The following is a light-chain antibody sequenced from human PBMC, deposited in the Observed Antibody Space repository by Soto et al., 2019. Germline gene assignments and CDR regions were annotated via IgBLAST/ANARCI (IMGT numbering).Light chain of an antibody. V-gene: IGKV1-5*01. CDR2: DVS. CDR3: QQYNSYSWT. J-gene: IGKJ1*01. CDR1: QSISDS. Sequence: DIQMTQSPSALSASVGDRVTITCRASQSISDSLAWYQQKPGKAPDLLISDVSSLERGVASRFSRSGSGTEFTLTISSMQPDDFATYYCQQYNSYSWTFGQGTKVDIK.